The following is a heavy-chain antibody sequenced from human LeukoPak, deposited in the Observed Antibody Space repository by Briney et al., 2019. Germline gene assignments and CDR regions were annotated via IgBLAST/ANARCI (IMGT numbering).Heavy chain of an antibody. CDR2: IIPIFGTA. V-gene: IGHV1-69*05. CDR1: GGTFSSYA. J-gene: IGHJ6*03. Sequence: SVKVSCKASGGTFSSYAISWVRQAPGQGLEWTGGIIPIFGTANYAQKFQGRVTITTDESTSTAYMELSSLRSEDTAVYYCARGYSSSWYTSYYYYMDVWGKGTTVTVSS. CDR3: ARGYSSSWYTSYYYYMDV. D-gene: IGHD6-13*01.